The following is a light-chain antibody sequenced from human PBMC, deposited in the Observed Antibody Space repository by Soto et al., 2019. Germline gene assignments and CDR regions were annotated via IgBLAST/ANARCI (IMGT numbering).Light chain of an antibody. CDR2: GAS. J-gene: IGKJ2*01. CDR3: QQYDNTPQT. Sequence: EIVMTQSPATLSVSPGERATLSCRASQSVRGNLAWYQQKPGQSPRLLIYGASSRATGIPARFSGSESGTDFTGASSSLQSEDFAVYYCQQYDNTPQTFGQGTKVDIK. CDR1: QSVRGN. V-gene: IGKV3-15*01.